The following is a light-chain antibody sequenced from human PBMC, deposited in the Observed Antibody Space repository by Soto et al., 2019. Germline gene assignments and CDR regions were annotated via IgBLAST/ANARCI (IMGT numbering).Light chain of an antibody. V-gene: IGLV2-23*01. CDR3: CSYAGNSVV. CDR2: EGS. CDR1: SSDVVSYNL. J-gene: IGLJ2*01. Sequence: QSVLTQTASVSGSPGQSITISCTGTSSDVVSYNLVSWYQHHPGKSPRPMIFEGSKRPSGVSNRFSGSKSGNTATLTNSGLQAEDEADYYCCSYAGNSVVFGGGTKLTVL.